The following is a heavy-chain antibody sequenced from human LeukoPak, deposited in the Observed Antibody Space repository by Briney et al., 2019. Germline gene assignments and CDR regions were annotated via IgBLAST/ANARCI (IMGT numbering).Heavy chain of an antibody. J-gene: IGHJ5*02. D-gene: IGHD2-2*01. CDR2: INSDGSST. CDR3: ARGVGYCSSTSCYWWFDP. CDR1: GFTFSSYW. V-gene: IGHV3-74*01. Sequence: GGSLRLSCAASGFTFSSYWMHWVRQAPGKGLVWVSRINSDGSSTSYADSVKGRFTISRDNAKNTLYLQMYSLRAEDTAVYYCARGVGYCSSTSCYWWFDPWGQGTLVTVSS.